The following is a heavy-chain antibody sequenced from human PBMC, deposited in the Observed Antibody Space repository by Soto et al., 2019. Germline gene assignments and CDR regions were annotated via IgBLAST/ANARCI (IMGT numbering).Heavy chain of an antibody. J-gene: IGHJ4*02. V-gene: IGHV1-69*01. CDR1: GGTFDRYA. Sequence: QVQLVQSGTELKKPGSSVNVSCKASGGTFDRYAITWLRQAPGQGLEWMGGIIPIFKTPKYAQKLQGRVTITADASSSTASMELSSLTSEDTDLYYCARGHGYNGAHFDYWGQGTLVTVSS. CDR3: ARGHGYNGAHFDY. CDR2: IIPIFKTP. D-gene: IGHD6-25*01.